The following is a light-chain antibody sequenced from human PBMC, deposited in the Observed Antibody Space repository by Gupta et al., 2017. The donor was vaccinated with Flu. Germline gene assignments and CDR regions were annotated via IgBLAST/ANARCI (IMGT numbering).Light chain of an antibody. J-gene: IGLJ1*01. CDR3: SSYTSISTFYV. Sequence: SALTQPASVSGSPGPSITISCSGSSSDVGRSDSVSWYQQPPGQAPKLLIYDVSSRPSGVSSRFSGSKSGSTASLTISRLQAEEGTDYYCSSYTSISTFYVFGTGTKVTVL. CDR1: SSDVGRSDS. CDR2: DVS. V-gene: IGLV2-14*03.